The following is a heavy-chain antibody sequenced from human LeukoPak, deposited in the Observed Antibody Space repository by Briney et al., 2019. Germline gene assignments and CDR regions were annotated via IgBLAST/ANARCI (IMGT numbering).Heavy chain of an antibody. V-gene: IGHV3-33*01. J-gene: IGHJ4*02. D-gene: IGHD3-10*01. CDR3: ARASTYYYGSEPFDY. CDR2: IWYDGSNK. CDR1: GFTFSSYG. Sequence: GGSLRLSCAASGFTFSSYGMHWVRQAPGKGLEWVAVIWYDGSNKYYADSVKGRFTISRDNSKNTLYLQMSSLRAEDTAVYYCARASTYYYGSEPFDYWGQGTLVTVSS.